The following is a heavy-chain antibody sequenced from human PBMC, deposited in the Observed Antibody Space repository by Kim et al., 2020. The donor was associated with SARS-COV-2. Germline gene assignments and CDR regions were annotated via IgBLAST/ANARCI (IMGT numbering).Heavy chain of an antibody. CDR1: GYTFTSYA. J-gene: IGHJ4*02. CDR3: ARGGGYDYVWGSQRYYFYY. V-gene: IGHV1-3*01. Sequence: ASVKVSCKASGYTFTSYAMHWVRQAPGQRLEWMGWINAGNGNTKYSQKFQGRVTITRDTSASTAYMELSSLRSEDTAVYYCARGGGYDYVWGSQRYYFYYWGQGTLVTVSS. CDR2: INAGNGNT. D-gene: IGHD3-16*01.